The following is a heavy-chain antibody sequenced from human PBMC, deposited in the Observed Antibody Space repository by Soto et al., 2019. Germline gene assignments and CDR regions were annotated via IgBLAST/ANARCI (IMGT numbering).Heavy chain of an antibody. V-gene: IGHV3-33*01. Sequence: PGGSLRLSCAASGFTFSSYGMHWVRQAPGKGLEWVAIIWYDGSNTYYADSVKGRFTISRDNSKNTLFPQMNSLRAEDTAVYYCARSYSGYNSVGYWGQGPLVTVSS. J-gene: IGHJ4*02. CDR1: GFTFSSYG. CDR3: ARSYSGYNSVGY. D-gene: IGHD5-12*01. CDR2: IWYDGSNT.